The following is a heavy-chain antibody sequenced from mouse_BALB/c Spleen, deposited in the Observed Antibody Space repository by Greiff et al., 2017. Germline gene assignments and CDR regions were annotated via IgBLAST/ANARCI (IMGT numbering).Heavy chain of an antibody. D-gene: IGHD1-2*01. Sequence: EVQLVESGGDLVKPGGSLKLSCAASGFTFSSYGMSWVRQTPDKRLEWVANISSGGSYTYYPDSVKGRFTISRDNAKNTLYLQMSSLKSEDTAMYYCARHVTTAKGYYAMDYWGQGTSVTVSS. CDR3: ARHVTTAKGYYAMDY. J-gene: IGHJ4*01. V-gene: IGHV5-6*01. CDR1: GFTFSSYG. CDR2: ISSGGSYT.